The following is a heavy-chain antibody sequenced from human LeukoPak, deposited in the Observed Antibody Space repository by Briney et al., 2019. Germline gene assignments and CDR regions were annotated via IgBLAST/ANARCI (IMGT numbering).Heavy chain of an antibody. Sequence: SETLSLTCTVSGGSISSGSYYWSWIRQPAGKGLEWIGRIYTSGSTNYNPSLKSRVTISVDTSKNQFSLKLSSVTAADTAVYYCARDQGDGYPYYFDYWGQGTLVTVSS. CDR2: IYTSGST. J-gene: IGHJ4*02. CDR3: ARDQGDGYPYYFDY. CDR1: GGSISSGSYY. V-gene: IGHV4-61*02. D-gene: IGHD5-24*01.